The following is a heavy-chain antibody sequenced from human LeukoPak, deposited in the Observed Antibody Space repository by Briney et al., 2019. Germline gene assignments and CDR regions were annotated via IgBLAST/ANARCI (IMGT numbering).Heavy chain of an antibody. CDR2: VRDDGNEN. V-gene: IGHV3-30*02. CDR1: GFIFNNYG. Sequence: GGSLRLSCAASGFIFNNYGMHWVRQATGKGLEWVTFVRDDGNENYYADSVKGRFTISRDNSKNTLYLQMNSLRAEDTAVYYCANPPRYCSSTSCYTRAFDIWGQGTMVTVSS. J-gene: IGHJ3*02. D-gene: IGHD2-2*02. CDR3: ANPPRYCSSTSCYTRAFDI.